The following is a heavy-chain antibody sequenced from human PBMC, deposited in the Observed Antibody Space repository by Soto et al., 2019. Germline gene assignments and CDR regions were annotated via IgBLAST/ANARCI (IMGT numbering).Heavy chain of an antibody. V-gene: IGHV3-48*02. J-gene: IGHJ4*02. D-gene: IGHD2-15*01. Sequence: EVQLMESGGGLVQPGGSLRLSCAASGFTFSSYSMNWVRQAPGKGLEWVSYISSSSSTIYYADSVKGRLTISRDNAKNSLYLQMNSLRDEDTAVYYCARGRGCSGGSCYTGMGYWGQGTLVTVSS. CDR3: ARGRGCSGGSCYTGMGY. CDR2: ISSSSSTI. CDR1: GFTFSSYS.